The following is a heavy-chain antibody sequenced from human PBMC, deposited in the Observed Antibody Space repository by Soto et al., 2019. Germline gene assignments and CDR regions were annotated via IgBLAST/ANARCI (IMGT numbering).Heavy chain of an antibody. CDR1: GGSISSSNW. D-gene: IGHD3-22*01. CDR3: ARVDYDSSGYYYFDY. Sequence: SETLSLTCAVSGGSISSSNWWSWVRQSPGKGLEWIGYIYYSGSTNYNPSLKSRVTISVDTSKNQFSLKLSSVTAADTAVYYCARVDYDSSGYYYFDYWGQGTLVTVSS. V-gene: IGHV4-4*02. CDR2: IYYSGST. J-gene: IGHJ4*02.